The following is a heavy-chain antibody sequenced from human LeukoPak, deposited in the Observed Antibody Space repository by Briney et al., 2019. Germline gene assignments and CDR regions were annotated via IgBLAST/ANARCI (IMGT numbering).Heavy chain of an antibody. D-gene: IGHD3/OR15-3a*01. CDR3: AKVATWTYFDS. Sequence: PGGSLRLSCAASGLTFSSSAMSWVRQAPGKGLGWVSAIDGSGQTAYYADSVKGRFTISRDNSKNTLYLQLTSLRVEDTAVYYCAKVATWTYFDSWGQGTLVIVSS. J-gene: IGHJ4*02. CDR1: GLTFSSSA. CDR2: IDGSGQTA. V-gene: IGHV3-23*01.